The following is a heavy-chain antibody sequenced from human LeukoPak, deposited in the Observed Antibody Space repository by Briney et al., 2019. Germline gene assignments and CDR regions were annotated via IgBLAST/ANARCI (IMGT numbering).Heavy chain of an antibody. CDR3: ARDHYCDGRGRFDP. V-gene: IGHV4-39*07. CDR2: VYFDGGT. J-gene: IGHJ5*02. CDR1: GGSVTTGTYH. D-gene: IGHD2-21*01. Sequence: PSETLSLTCSVSGGSVTTGTYHWAWIRQPPGKGLEWIGSVYFDGGTHYNRSLQSRVAISVDTSKNQYSLRLSSVTAADTAVYYCARDHYCDGRGRFDPWGQGILVTVSS.